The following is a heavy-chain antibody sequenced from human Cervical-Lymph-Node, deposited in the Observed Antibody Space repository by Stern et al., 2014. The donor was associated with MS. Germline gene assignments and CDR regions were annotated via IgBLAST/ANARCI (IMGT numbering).Heavy chain of an antibody. J-gene: IGHJ4*02. D-gene: IGHD1-26*01. Sequence: VQLVESGGGVVQPGRSLRLSCAASGFVFRRYALPWVRQAPGKGLEWVALISYDGRYKYYTDPVKGRFTVSRDNSNNTVDLEMNSLRLEDTAVYYCAKGGSGSYLDWGKGSLVTVSS. CDR1: GFVFRRYA. CDR3: AKGGSGSYLD. V-gene: IGHV3-30*04. CDR2: ISYDGRYK.